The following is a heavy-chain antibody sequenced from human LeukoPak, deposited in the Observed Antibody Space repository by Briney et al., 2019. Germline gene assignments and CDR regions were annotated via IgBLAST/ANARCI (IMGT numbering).Heavy chain of an antibody. CDR3: ARDIIDLPVTMVRGELIGFDY. CDR1: GGTFSSYA. J-gene: IGHJ4*02. CDR2: IIPIFGTA. V-gene: IGHV1-69*05. D-gene: IGHD3-10*01. Sequence: SVKVSCKASGGTFSSYAISWVRQAPGQGLEWIGRIIPIFGTANYAQEFQGRVTITTDESTSTAYMELSSLRSEDTAVYYCARDIIDLPVTMVRGELIGFDYWGQGTLVTVSS.